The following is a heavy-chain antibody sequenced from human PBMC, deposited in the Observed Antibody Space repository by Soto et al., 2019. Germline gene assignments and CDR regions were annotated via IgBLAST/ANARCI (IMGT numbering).Heavy chain of an antibody. CDR3: ARAGPLGKANPIGRVDY. CDR2: IYYSGST. Sequence: SETLSLTCTVSGGSISSYYWSWIRQPPGKGLEWIGYIYYSGSTNYNPSLKSRVTISVDTSKNQFSLKLSSVTAADTAVYYCARAGPLGKANPIGRVDYWGQGTLVTVSS. CDR1: GGSISSYY. D-gene: IGHD1-1*01. V-gene: IGHV4-59*01. J-gene: IGHJ4*02.